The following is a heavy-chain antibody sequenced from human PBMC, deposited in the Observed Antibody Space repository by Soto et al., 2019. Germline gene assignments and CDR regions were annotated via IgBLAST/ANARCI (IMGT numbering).Heavy chain of an antibody. J-gene: IGHJ4*02. V-gene: IGHV5-10-1*01. CDR1: VYNFTSYW. D-gene: IGHD3-10*01. CDR2: IYPSASYT. CDR3: ASHPHYGSGSYCFGD. Sequence: PXESLKISCEGCVYNFTSYWISWVRQMPGKGLEWMGSIYPSASYTNYSPSFQGHVTISADKSISTAYLQWSSLKASDTAMYYCASHPHYGSGSYCFGDWGQGTLVTVSS.